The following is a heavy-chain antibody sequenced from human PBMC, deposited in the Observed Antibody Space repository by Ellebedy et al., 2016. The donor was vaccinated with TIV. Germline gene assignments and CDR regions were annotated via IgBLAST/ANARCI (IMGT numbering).Heavy chain of an antibody. J-gene: IGHJ4*02. CDR3: ARISSPYISGYYVRKGFDV. D-gene: IGHD6-19*01. CDR2: IYPGDSDT. V-gene: IGHV5-51*01. CDR1: GDNFSIFW. Sequence: PGGSLRLSCEDSGDNFSIFWIARVRQLPGKGLEYMGIIYPGDSDTRYSPSFQGHVTISADRSIKTAYLQWSSLKASDTAVYYCARISSPYISGYYVRKGFDVWGQGTLVTVSS.